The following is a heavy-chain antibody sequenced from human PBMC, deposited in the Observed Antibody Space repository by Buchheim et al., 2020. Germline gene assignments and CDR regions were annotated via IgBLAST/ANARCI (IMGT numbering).Heavy chain of an antibody. CDR3: ARGGLLVRYQDYMDV. CDR1: GGSVSSGSYY. J-gene: IGHJ6*03. Sequence: QVQLQESGPGLVKPSETLSLTCTVSGGSVSSGSYYWSWIRQPPGKGLEWIGYIYYSGSTNYNPSLKSRVTISVDTSKNQFSLKLSSVTAADTAVYYCARGGLLVRYQDYMDVWGKGTT. CDR2: IYYSGST. V-gene: IGHV4-61*01. D-gene: IGHD2-2*01.